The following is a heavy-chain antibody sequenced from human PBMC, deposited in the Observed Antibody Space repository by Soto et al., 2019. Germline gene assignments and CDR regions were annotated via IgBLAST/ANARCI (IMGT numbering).Heavy chain of an antibody. Sequence: QVQLVESGGGVVQPGRSLRLSCAASGFTFSSYGMHWVRQAPGKGLEWVAVISYDGSNKYYADSVKGRFTISRDNSKNPLYLQMTSLRAEDTAVYYCAKGRTAMTYFDYWGQGTLVTVSS. V-gene: IGHV3-30*18. J-gene: IGHJ4*02. CDR3: AKGRTAMTYFDY. CDR1: GFTFSSYG. D-gene: IGHD5-18*01. CDR2: ISYDGSNK.